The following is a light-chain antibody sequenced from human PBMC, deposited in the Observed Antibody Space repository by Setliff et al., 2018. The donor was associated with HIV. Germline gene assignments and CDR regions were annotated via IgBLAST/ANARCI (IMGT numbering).Light chain of an antibody. CDR3: SSYTSSNTLV. V-gene: IGLV2-14*01. CDR2: EVS. CDR1: SSDVGGYNS. J-gene: IGLJ1*01. Sequence: SVLTQPASVSGSPGQSITLSCTGTSSDVGGYNSVSWYQQHPGKAPKLMIYEVSNRPSGVSNRFSGSKSGNTASLTISGLQAEDEADYYCSSYTSSNTLVFGTGTKVTVL.